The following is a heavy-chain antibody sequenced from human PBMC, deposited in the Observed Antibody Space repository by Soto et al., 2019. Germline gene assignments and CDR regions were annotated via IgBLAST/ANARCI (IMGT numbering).Heavy chain of an antibody. CDR3: ARGGYGDY. D-gene: IGHD1-1*01. CDR2: ISAHNGNT. CDR1: GYTFTSYG. Sequence: QVHLVQSGAEVKKPGASVKVSCKASGYTFTSYGITWVRQAPGQGLEWMGWISAHNGNTDYAQKLEGRVIVTRDTSTSTAYMELRSLISDDTAVYYCARGGYGDYWGQGALVTVSS. J-gene: IGHJ4*02. V-gene: IGHV1-18*01.